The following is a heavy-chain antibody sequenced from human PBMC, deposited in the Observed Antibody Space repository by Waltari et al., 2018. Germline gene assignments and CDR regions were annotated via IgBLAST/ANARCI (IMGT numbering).Heavy chain of an antibody. V-gene: IGHV1-69*09. D-gene: IGHD6-13*01. CDR3: ARLIAAAGTFDY. J-gene: IGHJ4*02. CDR1: GGTFSSSA. CDR2: IIPILGIA. Sequence: QVQLVQSGAEVKKPGSSVKVPCKASGGTFSSSANSWVRQAPGQGLEWMGRIIPILGIANYAQKFQGRVTITADKSTSTAYMELSSLRSEDTAVYYCARLIAAAGTFDYWGQGTLVTVSS.